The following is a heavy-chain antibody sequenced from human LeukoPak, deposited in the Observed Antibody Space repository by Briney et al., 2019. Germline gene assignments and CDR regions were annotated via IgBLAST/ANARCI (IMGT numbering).Heavy chain of an antibody. V-gene: IGHV4-59*01. D-gene: IGHD3-3*01. J-gene: IGHJ5*02. Sequence: PSETLSLTCTVSGGPISSYYWSWIRQPPGKGLEWIGYIYYSGSTNYNPSLKSRVTISVDTSKNQFSLKLSSVTAADTAVYYCARAGPSYYDFWSGYHENNWFDPWGQGTLVTVSS. CDR2: IYYSGST. CDR3: ARAGPSYYDFWSGYHENNWFDP. CDR1: GGPISSYY.